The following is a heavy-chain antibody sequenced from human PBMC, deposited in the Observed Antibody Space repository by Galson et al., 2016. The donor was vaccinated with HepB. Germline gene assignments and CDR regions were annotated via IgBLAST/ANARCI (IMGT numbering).Heavy chain of an antibody. CDR1: GFTFRNYG. CDR2: ITSGDTT. V-gene: IGHV3-NL1*01. J-gene: IGHJ6*02. Sequence: SLRLSCAASGFTFRNYGMHWVRQPPGKGLEWVSLITSGDTTYYADAVQGRFTIFRDNSKNTLYLQMDSLRVEDTAVYYCAKDRLQFNYLGYYYGTDVWGQGTTVTVSS. D-gene: IGHD7-27*01. CDR3: AKDRLQFNYLGYYYGTDV.